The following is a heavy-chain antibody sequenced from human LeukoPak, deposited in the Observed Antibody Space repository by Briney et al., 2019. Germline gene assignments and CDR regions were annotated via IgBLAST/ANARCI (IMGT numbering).Heavy chain of an antibody. CDR2: ISSSGSYT. D-gene: IGHD6-13*01. V-gene: IGHV3-11*05. J-gene: IGHJ5*01. CDR3: ARADSSSWFDS. Sequence: GGSLRLSCGASGCTFSDYYMTWIRQAPGKGLEWVSHISSSGSYTNYADSVKGRFTISRDNAKKSLYLQMNSLRAEDTAVYYCARADSSSWFDSWGPGTLVTVSS. CDR1: GCTFSDYY.